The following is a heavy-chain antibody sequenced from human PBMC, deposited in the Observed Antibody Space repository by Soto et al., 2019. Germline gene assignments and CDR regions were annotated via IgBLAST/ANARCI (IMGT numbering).Heavy chain of an antibody. CDR2: IYYSGST. J-gene: IGHJ6*03. CDR1: GGSISSYY. V-gene: IGHV4-59*08. Sequence: SETLSLTCTVSGGSISSYYWSWIRQPPGKGLEWIGYIYYSGSTNYNPSLKSRVTISVDTSKNQFSLKLSSVTAADTAVYYCARQGWEYCSSTSCYSPDYYYYYMDVWGKGTTVTVSS. D-gene: IGHD2-2*01. CDR3: ARQGWEYCSSTSCYSPDYYYYYMDV.